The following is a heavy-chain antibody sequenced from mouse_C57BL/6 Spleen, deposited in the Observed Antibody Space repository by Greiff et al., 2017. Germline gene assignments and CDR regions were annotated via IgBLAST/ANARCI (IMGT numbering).Heavy chain of an antibody. D-gene: IGHD2-1*01. Sequence: EVQRVESGGGLVQPGGSLKLSCAASGFTFSDYGMAWVRQAPRKGPEWVAFISNLAYSIYYADTVTGRFTISRENAKNTLYLEMSSLRSEDTAMYYCARVEDGKDYFDYWGQGTTLTVSS. J-gene: IGHJ2*01. CDR1: GFTFSDYG. V-gene: IGHV5-15*01. CDR3: ARVEDGKDYFDY. CDR2: ISNLAYSI.